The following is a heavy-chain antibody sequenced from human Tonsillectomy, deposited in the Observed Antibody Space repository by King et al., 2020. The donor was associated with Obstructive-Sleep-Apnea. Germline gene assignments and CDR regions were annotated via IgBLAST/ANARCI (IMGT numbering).Heavy chain of an antibody. D-gene: IGHD4-17*01. CDR2: IKSQGGGGTT. J-gene: IGHJ4*02. Sequence: VQLVESGGGLVKPGGSLRVSCAVSGITFRDAWMSWVRQAPGKGLEWVGRIKSQGGGGTTDYAAPVKGRFIISRDDSKNTLYLQMNSLKIEDTAVYYCTWMNTVTTIDFWGQGTQVTVSS. V-gene: IGHV3-15*01. CDR3: TWMNTVTTIDF. CDR1: GITFRDAW.